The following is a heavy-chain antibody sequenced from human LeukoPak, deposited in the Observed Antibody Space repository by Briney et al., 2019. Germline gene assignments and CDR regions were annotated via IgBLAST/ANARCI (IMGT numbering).Heavy chain of an antibody. CDR3: TTESPTYYYDCSGYGDY. J-gene: IGHJ4*02. D-gene: IGHD3-22*01. CDR1: GFTFSNAW. CDR2: IKSKTDGGTT. Sequence: GGSLRLSCAASGFTFSNAWMSWVRQAPGKGLEWVGRIKSKTDGGTTDYAAPVKGRFTISRDDSKNTLYLQMNSLKTEDTAVYYCTTESPTYYYDCSGYGDYWGQGTLVTVSS. V-gene: IGHV3-15*01.